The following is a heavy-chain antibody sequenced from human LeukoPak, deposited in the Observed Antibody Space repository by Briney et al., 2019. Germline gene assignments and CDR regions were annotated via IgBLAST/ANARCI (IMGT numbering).Heavy chain of an antibody. J-gene: IGHJ4*02. CDR1: GFTFTDYY. D-gene: IGHD7-27*01. Sequence: GGSLRLSCAASGFTFTDYYMSWIRQAPGKGLEWVSYISGSSSHTNYADSVKGRFTISRDNAKKSLYLQMNSLRAEDTAVYYCARDVQSGPGYWGQGTLVTVSS. CDR2: ISGSSSHT. CDR3: ARDVQSGPGY. V-gene: IGHV3-11*05.